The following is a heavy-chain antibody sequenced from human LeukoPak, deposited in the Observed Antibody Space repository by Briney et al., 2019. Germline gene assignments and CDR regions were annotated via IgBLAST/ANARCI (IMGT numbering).Heavy chain of an antibody. Sequence: GGSLRLSCAASGFTFSSYGMHWVRQAPGKGLEWVAVISYDGSNKYYADSVKGRFTISRDNSKNTLYLQMDSLRAEDTAVYYCAKDGLGLERRGSFGYYYYYMDVWGKGTTVTVSS. CDR1: GFTFSSYG. D-gene: IGHD1-1*01. V-gene: IGHV3-30*18. J-gene: IGHJ6*03. CDR2: ISYDGSNK. CDR3: AKDGLGLERRGSFGYYYYYMDV.